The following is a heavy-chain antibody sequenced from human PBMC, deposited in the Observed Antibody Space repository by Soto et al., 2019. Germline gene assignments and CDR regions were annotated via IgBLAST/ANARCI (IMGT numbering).Heavy chain of an antibody. CDR2: IYYSGST. CDR3: ARDRYSSSSD. J-gene: IGHJ4*02. D-gene: IGHD6-6*01. CDR1: GGSISRGDYY. Sequence: LSLTCTVSGGSISRGDYYWSWILQPPGKGLEWIGYIYYSGSTYYNXSLKSRVTISVDTSKNQFSLKLSSVTAADTAGYYCARDRYSSSSDWGQGTLVTVSS. V-gene: IGHV4-30-4*01.